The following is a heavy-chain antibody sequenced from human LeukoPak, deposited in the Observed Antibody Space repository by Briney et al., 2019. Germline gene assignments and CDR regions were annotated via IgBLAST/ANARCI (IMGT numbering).Heavy chain of an antibody. Sequence: GASVKVSCKASGYTFTNFDINWVRQATGQGLEWMGWMNPKTGNTGSAQKLQGRVTITGNTSISTAYMELSSLRSEDTAVYYCARVGIAAAASFDYWGQGTLVTVSS. V-gene: IGHV1-8*01. CDR2: MNPKTGNT. CDR1: GYTFTNFD. D-gene: IGHD6-13*01. CDR3: ARVGIAAAASFDY. J-gene: IGHJ4*02.